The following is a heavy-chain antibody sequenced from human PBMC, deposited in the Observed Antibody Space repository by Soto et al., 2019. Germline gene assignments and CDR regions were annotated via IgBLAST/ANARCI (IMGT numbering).Heavy chain of an antibody. J-gene: IGHJ6*02. D-gene: IGHD5-18*01. CDR2: ISYDGSNK. Sequence: AVGSLRLPCAASGFPFSSHGIPRGRQAPGKGLEWVAVISYDGSNKSYADSVKGRFTISRDNSKNTLYLQMNSLRAEDTAVYYCAKDPVDTAPFHGMEVWGQGTTVTGS. CDR1: GFPFSSHG. V-gene: IGHV3-30*18. CDR3: AKDPVDTAPFHGMEV.